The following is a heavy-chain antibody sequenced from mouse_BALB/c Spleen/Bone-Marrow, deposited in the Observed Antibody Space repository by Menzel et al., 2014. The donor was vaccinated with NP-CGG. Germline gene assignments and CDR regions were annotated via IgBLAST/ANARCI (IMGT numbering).Heavy chain of an antibody. V-gene: IGHV6-6*02. Sequence: EVKLVESGGGLVQPGGSMKLSCVASRFTFSNYWMNWVRQSPEKGLEWVAEIRLKSNNYATHYAESVKGRFTISRDDSKSSVYLQMNNLRAEDTGIYYWTRRGFAYWGQGTLVTVSA. CDR3: TRRGFAY. CDR2: IRLKSNNYAT. CDR1: RFTFSNYW. J-gene: IGHJ3*01.